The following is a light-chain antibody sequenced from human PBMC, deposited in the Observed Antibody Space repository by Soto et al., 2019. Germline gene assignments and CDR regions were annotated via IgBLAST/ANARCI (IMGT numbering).Light chain of an antibody. Sequence: DIQLTQSPSFLSTSVGDRVTITCRASQGISSYLAWYQQKPGKAPKLLIYAASTLQSGVPLRFSGSGSGTEFTLTISNLQPEDFATYYCQQLNSYPVTFGQGTRLEI. CDR3: QQLNSYPVT. V-gene: IGKV1-9*01. CDR1: QGISSY. J-gene: IGKJ5*01. CDR2: AAS.